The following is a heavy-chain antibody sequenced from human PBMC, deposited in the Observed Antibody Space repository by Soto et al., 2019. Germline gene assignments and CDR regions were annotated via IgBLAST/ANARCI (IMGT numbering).Heavy chain of an antibody. CDR1: GGSFSGYY. CDR3: ARGVDFNFDP. J-gene: IGHJ5*02. Sequence: QVQLQQWGAGLLKPSETLSLTCAVYGGSFSGYYWSWIRQPPGKGPEWIGEINHSGSTNYNPSLKSRVTISVDTSKNQFSLKLSSVTAADTAVYYCARGVDFNFDPWGQGTLVTVSS. V-gene: IGHV4-34*01. CDR2: INHSGST. D-gene: IGHD5-12*01.